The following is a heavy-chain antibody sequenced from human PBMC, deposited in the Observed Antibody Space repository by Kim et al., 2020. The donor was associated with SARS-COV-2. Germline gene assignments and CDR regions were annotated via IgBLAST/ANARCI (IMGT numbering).Heavy chain of an antibody. CDR3: AKERSFFIITFGGESGGVDF. CDR2: ISYDGGKK. V-gene: IGHV3-30*18. CDR1: GFSFNNFG. D-gene: IGHD3-16*01. Sequence: GGSLRLSCAASGFSFNNFGMHWVRQAPGKGLEWVALISYDGGKKYYADSLKGRFTISRDSSKNTLYLQMNSLRAEDTAVYYCAKERSFFIITFGGESGGVDFWGQGTTVSASS. J-gene: IGHJ6*02.